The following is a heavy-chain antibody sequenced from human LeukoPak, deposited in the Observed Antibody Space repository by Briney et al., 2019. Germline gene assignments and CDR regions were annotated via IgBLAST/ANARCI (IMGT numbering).Heavy chain of an antibody. CDR2: IYTSGST. D-gene: IGHD3-22*01. CDR1: GGSISSYY. Sequence: SETLSLTCSVSGGSISSYYWSWIRQPAGKGLEWIGRIYTSGSTNYNPSLKSRVTMSVDTSKNQFSLKLSSVTAADTAVYHCAREAYYYDSSGQNTLGYWGQGTLVTVSS. V-gene: IGHV4-4*07. CDR3: AREAYYYDSSGQNTLGY. J-gene: IGHJ4*02.